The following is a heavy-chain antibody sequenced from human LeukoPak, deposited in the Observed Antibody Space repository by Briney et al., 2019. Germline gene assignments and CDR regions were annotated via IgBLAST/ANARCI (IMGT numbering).Heavy chain of an antibody. CDR1: GFTFSSHW. CDR3: ARLVGMVTTYDL. Sequence: PGGSLRLSCAASGFTFSSHWMSWVRQAPGKGVQWVASINQDGSVKHYVDSVRGRFTISRDNADNSLYLQMSSLRAEDTAVYYCARLVGMVTTYDLWGHGTMVSVSS. J-gene: IGHJ3*01. V-gene: IGHV3-7*04. CDR2: INQDGSVK. D-gene: IGHD1-26*01.